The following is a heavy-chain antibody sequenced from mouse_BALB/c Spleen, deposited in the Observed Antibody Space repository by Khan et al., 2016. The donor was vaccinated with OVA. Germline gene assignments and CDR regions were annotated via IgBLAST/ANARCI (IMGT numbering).Heavy chain of an antibody. CDR2: ISYDGSN. Sequence: EVKLQESGPGLVKPSQSLSLTCSVTGYSITSGYYWNWIRQFPGNKLEWMGYISYDGSNNYNPSLKNRISITRDTSKNQFFLKLNSVTTEDTATYYCARRAAVYWYFDVWGAGTTVTVSS. CDR3: ARRAAVYWYFDV. CDR1: GYSITSGYY. V-gene: IGHV3-6*02. J-gene: IGHJ1*01. D-gene: IGHD3-1*01.